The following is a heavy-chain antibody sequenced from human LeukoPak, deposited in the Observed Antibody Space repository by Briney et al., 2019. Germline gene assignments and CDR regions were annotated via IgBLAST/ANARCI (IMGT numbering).Heavy chain of an antibody. D-gene: IGHD4-23*01. J-gene: IGHJ4*02. V-gene: IGHV4-39*07. CDR2: IYYSGST. Sequence: PSETLSLTCTVSGGSISSSSYYWGWIRQPPGKGLEWIGSIYYSGSTYYNPSLKSRVTISVDTSKNQFSLKLSSVTAADTAVYYCASHYGGNSLFDYWGQGTLVTVSS. CDR1: GGSISSSSYY. CDR3: ASHYGGNSLFDY.